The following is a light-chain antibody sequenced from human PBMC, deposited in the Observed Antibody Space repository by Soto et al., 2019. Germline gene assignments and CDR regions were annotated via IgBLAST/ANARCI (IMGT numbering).Light chain of an antibody. Sequence: QAVVSQPPSTSGTPGQRVTISCSGGTSNIGTYTVSWYQQFPETAPRLLIYGSDRRPSGVPDRFSGSKSGTSASLSIGGLHSADEAHYYCAAWDDSLDGPTFGGGTKVTVL. CDR1: TSNIGTYT. CDR3: AAWDDSLDGPT. CDR2: GSD. V-gene: IGLV1-44*01. J-gene: IGLJ2*01.